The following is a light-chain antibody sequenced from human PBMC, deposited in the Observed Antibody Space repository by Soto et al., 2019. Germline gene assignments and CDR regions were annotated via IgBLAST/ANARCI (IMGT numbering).Light chain of an antibody. CDR2: GAS. V-gene: IGKV3-20*01. CDR3: QQYGSSPPA. CDR1: QSVSSSY. Sequence: EIVLTQSPGTLSLSPEEKATLSCRASQSVSSSYLAWYQQKPGQAPRLLIYGASSRATGIPDRFSGSGSGTDFTLSISRLEPEDFAVYYCQQYGSSPPAFGPGT. J-gene: IGKJ3*01.